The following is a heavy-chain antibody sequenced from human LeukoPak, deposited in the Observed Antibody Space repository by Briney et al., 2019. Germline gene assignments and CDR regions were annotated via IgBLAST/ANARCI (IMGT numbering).Heavy chain of an antibody. CDR3: AGSDYYYYMDV. Sequence: PSETLSLTCTVSGGSISSSSYYWGWIRQPPGKGLEWIVSIYHSGSTYYYPSIKSRVTISADTSKNQFTLKLSSVTAADTAVFYCAGSDYYYYMDVWGKGTTVPVTS. D-gene: IGHD3-10*01. V-gene: IGHV4-39*01. CDR1: GGSISSSSYY. CDR2: IYHSGST. J-gene: IGHJ6*03.